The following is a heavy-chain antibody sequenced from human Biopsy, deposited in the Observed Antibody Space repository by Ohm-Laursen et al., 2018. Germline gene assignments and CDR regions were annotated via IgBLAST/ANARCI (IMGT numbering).Heavy chain of an antibody. Sequence: GASAKVSCKASGYSFTSYYMHWVRQAPGQGLEWMGMINPSGSTTSYSQIFQGRVTMTRDTSKSTVYMELSSLRSADTAVYFCARNTGWYGDLYYFDYWGQGTLVTVSS. CDR3: ARNTGWYGDLYYFDY. D-gene: IGHD6-19*01. CDR2: INPSGSTT. CDR1: GYSFTSYY. V-gene: IGHV1-46*01. J-gene: IGHJ4*02.